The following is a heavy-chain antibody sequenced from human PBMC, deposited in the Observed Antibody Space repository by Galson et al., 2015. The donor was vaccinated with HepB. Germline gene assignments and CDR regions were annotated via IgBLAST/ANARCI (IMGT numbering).Heavy chain of an antibody. CDR1: GFTVSSNY. J-gene: IGHJ3*02. Sequence: SLRLSCAASGFTVSSNYMSWVRQAPGKGLEWVSVIYSGGSTYYADSVKGRFTISRDNSKNTLYLQMNSLRAEDTAVYYCARARTMIVVLDIWGQGTMVTVSS. CDR3: ARARTMIVVLDI. CDR2: IYSGGST. V-gene: IGHV3-53*01. D-gene: IGHD3-22*01.